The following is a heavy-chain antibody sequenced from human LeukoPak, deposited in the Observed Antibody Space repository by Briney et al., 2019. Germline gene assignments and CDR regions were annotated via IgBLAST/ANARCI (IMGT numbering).Heavy chain of an antibody. J-gene: IGHJ6*02. Sequence: PSETLSLTCAVYGGSFSGYYWSWIRQPPGKGLEWIGEINHIVSTNYNPSLKSRVTISVDTSKKQLSLKLSSVTAADTAVYYCAGGLILNMSGYGDSSRDYYYYGMDVWGQGTTVTVSS. CDR3: AGGLILNMSGYGDSSRDYYYYGMDV. D-gene: IGHD4-17*01. CDR1: GGSFSGYY. CDR2: INHIVST. V-gene: IGHV4-34*01.